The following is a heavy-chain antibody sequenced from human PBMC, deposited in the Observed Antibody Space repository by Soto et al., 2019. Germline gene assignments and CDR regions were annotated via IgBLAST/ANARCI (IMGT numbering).Heavy chain of an antibody. CDR1: GFTFSSYC. V-gene: IGHV3-48*02. CDR2: ISSSSSTI. J-gene: IGHJ4*02. CDR3: ARVSGYYDSSGYQIFDY. D-gene: IGHD3-22*01. Sequence: GGSLKLSCAASGFTFSSYCMNWVRQSPCKGLEWVSYISSSSSTIYYADSVKGRFTISRDNAKNSLYLQMNSLRDEDTAVYYCARVSGYYDSSGYQIFDYWGQGTLVTVSS.